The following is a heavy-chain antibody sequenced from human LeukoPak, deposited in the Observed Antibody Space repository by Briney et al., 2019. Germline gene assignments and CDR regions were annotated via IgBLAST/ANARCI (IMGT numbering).Heavy chain of an antibody. J-gene: IGHJ4*02. CDR1: GFTFSSYE. V-gene: IGHV3-48*01. D-gene: IGHD3-10*01. Sequence: GGSLRLSCAASGFTFSSYEMNWVRQAPGKGLEWVSYISSSSSTIYYADSVKGRFTISRDNAKNSLYLQMNSLRAEDTAVYYCARAAIWFGESPFDYWGQGTLVTVSS. CDR3: ARAAIWFGESPFDY. CDR2: ISSSSSTI.